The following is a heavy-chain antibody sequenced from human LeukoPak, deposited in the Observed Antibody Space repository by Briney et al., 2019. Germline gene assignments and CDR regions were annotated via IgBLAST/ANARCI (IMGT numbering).Heavy chain of an antibody. CDR3: AASGATDYYYGMDV. CDR1: GGTFSSYA. J-gene: IGHJ6*02. Sequence: SVKVSCKASGGTFSSYAISWVRQAPGQGLEWMGRIIPIFGIANYAQKFQGRVTITADKSTSTAYMELSSLRSEDTAVYYCAASGATDYYYGMDVWGQGTTVTVSS. V-gene: IGHV1-69*04. CDR2: IIPIFGIA. D-gene: IGHD5-24*01.